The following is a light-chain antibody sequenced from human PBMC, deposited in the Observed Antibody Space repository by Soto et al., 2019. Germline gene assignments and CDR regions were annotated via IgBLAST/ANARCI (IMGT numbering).Light chain of an antibody. CDR2: GAS. Sequence: EIVMTQSPATLSVSPGERATLSCRASKSVSSKLGWYQQKPGKAPRLLIYGASIRATGIPARFSGSGSGTEFTLTISSLQSEDFAVYYCQQYNNWPRTFGPGTKVDIK. CDR3: QQYNNWPRT. J-gene: IGKJ3*01. V-gene: IGKV3-15*01. CDR1: KSVSSK.